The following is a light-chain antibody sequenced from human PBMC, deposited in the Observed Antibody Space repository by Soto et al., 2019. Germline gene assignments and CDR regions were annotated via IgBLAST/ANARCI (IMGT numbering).Light chain of an antibody. CDR3: CSYAGSYTFYV. CDR1: SSDVGGYNY. J-gene: IGLJ1*01. V-gene: IGLV2-11*01. Sequence: QSALTQPRSASGSPGQSVTISCTGTSSDVGGYNYVSWYQQHPGKAPKLMIYDVSKRPSGVPDRFSGSKSGNTASLTISWLQAEDEADYYCCSYAGSYTFYVFGTGTKVTVL. CDR2: DVS.